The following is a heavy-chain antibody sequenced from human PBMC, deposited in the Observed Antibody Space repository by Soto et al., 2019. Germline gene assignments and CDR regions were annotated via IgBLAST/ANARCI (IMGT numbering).Heavy chain of an antibody. Sequence: QVQLVESGGGVVQPGRSLRLSCAASGLTFSGFGMHWVRHTPGKGLEWLAVISYDGSHKLHADSVQGRFTISRDNSKNTLSLQMNSLRTEDTAVYYCAKDLGLDASASYPYHWGQGTLVSVSS. CDR2: ISYDGSHK. V-gene: IGHV3-30*18. CDR1: GLTFSGFG. CDR3: AKDLGLDASASYPYH. J-gene: IGHJ5*02. D-gene: IGHD3-10*01.